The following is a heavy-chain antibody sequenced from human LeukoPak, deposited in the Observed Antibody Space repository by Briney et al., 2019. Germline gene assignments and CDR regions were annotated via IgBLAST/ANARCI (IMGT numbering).Heavy chain of an antibody. CDR2: IKQDGSEK. J-gene: IGHJ4*02. CDR3: ARDGRWETPSRGVELDS. Sequence: GGSLRLSCAASGFTFSYYWMGWVRQAPGKGLEWVANIKQDGSEKYYVDSVRGRFTISRDNGESSVYLRMDSLRPEDTALYYCARDGRWETPSRGVELDSWGPGTLVTVSS. V-gene: IGHV3-7*01. D-gene: IGHD3-10*01. CDR1: GFTFSYYW.